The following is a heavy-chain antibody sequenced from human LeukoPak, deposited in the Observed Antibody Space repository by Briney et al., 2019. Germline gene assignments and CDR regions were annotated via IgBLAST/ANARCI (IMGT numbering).Heavy chain of an antibody. CDR3: AKSNGYGLIDI. CDR1: GYSVSSGYY. V-gene: IGHV4-38-2*02. CDR2: IYHSGST. J-gene: IGHJ3*02. Sequence: PAETLSLTCIVSGYSVSSGYYWVWIRQPPGKGLEWIGSIYHSGSTYYSPSLKSRVTISLDTSRNQFSLKLNSVTAADTAVYYCAKSNGYGLIDIWGQGTMVTVSS. D-gene: IGHD3-10*01.